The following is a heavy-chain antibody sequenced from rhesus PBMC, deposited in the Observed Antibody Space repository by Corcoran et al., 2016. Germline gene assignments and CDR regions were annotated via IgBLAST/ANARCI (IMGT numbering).Heavy chain of an antibody. V-gene: IGHV4-169*02. J-gene: IGHJ2*01. D-gene: IGHD3-9*01. CDR1: GGSISSSY. Sequence: QLQLQESGPGLVKPSETLSVTCAVSGGSISSSYWSWIRQAPGKGLEWIGYIYGSGSSTHYNPSLKSRVTLSVDTSKNQLSLKLSSVTAADTAVYYCASGTENWYFDLWGPGTPITISS. CDR2: IYGSGSST. CDR3: ASGTENWYFDL.